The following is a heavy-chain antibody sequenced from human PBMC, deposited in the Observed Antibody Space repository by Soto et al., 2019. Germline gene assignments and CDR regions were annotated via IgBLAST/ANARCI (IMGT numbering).Heavy chain of an antibody. V-gene: IGHV1-3*01. CDR1: AYSCTTYA. J-gene: IGHJ4*02. CDR2: INAGNGNT. D-gene: IGHD3-10*01. Sequence: ASVMVSCKASAYSCTTYAWLCVRQAPAQRLEWMGWINAGNGNTKYSQKFQGRVTITRDTSASTAYMELSSLRSEDTAVYYCARDPVFWGQGTLVTVSS. CDR3: ARDPVF.